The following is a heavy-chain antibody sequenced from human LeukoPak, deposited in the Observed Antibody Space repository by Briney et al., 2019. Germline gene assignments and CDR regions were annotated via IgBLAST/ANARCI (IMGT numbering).Heavy chain of an antibody. CDR3: AELGITMIGGV. CDR2: ISSSSSTI. Sequence: GGSLRLSCAASGFTFSSYSMNWVRQAPGKGLEWVSHISSSSSTIYYADFVKGRFTISRDNAKNSLYLQMNSLRAEDTAVYYCAELGITMIGGVWGKGATVTISS. J-gene: IGHJ6*04. V-gene: IGHV3-48*01. CDR1: GFTFSSYS. D-gene: IGHD3-10*02.